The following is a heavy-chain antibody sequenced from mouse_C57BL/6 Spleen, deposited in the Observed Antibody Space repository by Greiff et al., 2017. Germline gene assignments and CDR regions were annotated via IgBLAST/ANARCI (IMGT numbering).Heavy chain of an antibody. Sequence: EVQLQESGPELVKPGASVKIPCTASGYTFTDYNMDWVKQSPGKSLEWIGDINPNNGGTIYNQKFKGKATLTVDKSSSTAYMELRSLTSEDTAVYYCAREGRAYSNYYAMDYWGQGTSVTVSS. D-gene: IGHD2-5*01. V-gene: IGHV1-18*01. J-gene: IGHJ4*01. CDR1: GYTFTDYN. CDR2: INPNNGGT. CDR3: AREGRAYSNYYAMDY.